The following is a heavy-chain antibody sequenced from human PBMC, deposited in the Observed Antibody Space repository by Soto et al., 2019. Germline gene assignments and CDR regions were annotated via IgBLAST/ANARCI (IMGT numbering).Heavy chain of an antibody. CDR1: GFTFSRYG. J-gene: IGHJ4*02. V-gene: IGHV3-30*18. CDR3: AKDRWIQLWLTLDY. Sequence: QVQLVESGGGVVQPGRSLRLSCAASGFTFSRYGMHWVRQAPGKGLEWVAVISYDGSNKYYADSVKGRFTISRDNSKNTLYLQMNSLRAEDTAVYYCAKDRWIQLWLTLDYWGQGTLVTVSS. D-gene: IGHD5-18*01. CDR2: ISYDGSNK.